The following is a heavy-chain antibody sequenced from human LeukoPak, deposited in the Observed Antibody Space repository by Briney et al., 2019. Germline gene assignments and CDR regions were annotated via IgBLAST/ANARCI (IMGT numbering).Heavy chain of an antibody. CDR1: GFTFSSYA. Sequence: GGSLRLSCAASGFTFSSYAMHWVRQAPGKGLEWVAVISYDGSNKYYADSVKGRFTISRDNSKNTLYLQMNSLRAEDTAVYYCAKDAVGYCSSTSCYFSDYWGQGTLVTVSS. J-gene: IGHJ4*02. CDR2: ISYDGSNK. D-gene: IGHD2-2*01. V-gene: IGHV3-30*04. CDR3: AKDAVGYCSSTSCYFSDY.